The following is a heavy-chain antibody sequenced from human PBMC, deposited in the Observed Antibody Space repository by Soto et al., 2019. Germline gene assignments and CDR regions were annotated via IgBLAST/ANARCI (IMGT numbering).Heavy chain of an antibody. CDR1: GFAFDDYV. CDR2: ITWNGGTI. D-gene: IGHD6-13*01. J-gene: IGHJ5*02. V-gene: IGHV3-9*01. Sequence: PGGSLRLSCAASGFAFDDYVMHWVRQPPGRGLEWVSGITWNGGTIRYVDSVKGRFTISRDNAENSLYLQMNSLRPEDTAVYYCAKGGSAVLIAPSGRDNWFDPWGQGTQVTVSS. CDR3: AKGGSAVLIAPSGRDNWFDP.